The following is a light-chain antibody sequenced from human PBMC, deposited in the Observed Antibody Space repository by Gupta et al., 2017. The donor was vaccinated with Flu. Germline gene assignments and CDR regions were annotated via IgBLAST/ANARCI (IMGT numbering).Light chain of an antibody. CDR2: HDA. CDR1: KLGDKY. V-gene: IGLV3-1*01. J-gene: IGLJ2*01. Sequence: SSVLTQPPSVSVFPGQTATITCSGNKLGDKYASWYQQKAGQPPILILYHDAKRPSGIPERFSGSNSGNTATLTVSETQVGDEGDYYCQAWESGVVVFGGGTKLTVL. CDR3: QAWESGVVV.